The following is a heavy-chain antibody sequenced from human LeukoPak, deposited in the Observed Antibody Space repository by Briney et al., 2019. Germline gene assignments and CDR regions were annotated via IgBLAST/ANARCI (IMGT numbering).Heavy chain of an antibody. CDR3: ARGFNPYYFDY. CDR2: IYSGGST. Sequence: HPGGSLRLSCAASGFTVSSNYMSWVRQAPGKGLEWVSVIYSGGSTYYADSVKGRFTISRDNSKNTLYLQMNSLRAEDTAVYYCARGFNPYYFDYWGQGTLVTVSS. V-gene: IGHV3-66*01. CDR1: GFTVSSNY. J-gene: IGHJ4*02.